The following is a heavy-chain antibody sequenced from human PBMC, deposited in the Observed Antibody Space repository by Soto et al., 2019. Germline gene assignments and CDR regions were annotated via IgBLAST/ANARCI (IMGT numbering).Heavy chain of an antibody. CDR3: ARREIQGPIDY. CDR1: GYSISSSNW. V-gene: IGHV4-28*01. CDR2: IYYSGTT. J-gene: IGHJ4*02. Sequence: QVQLQESGPGLVKPSDTLSLTCAVSGYSISSSNWWGWIRQPPGKGLEWIGYIYYSGTTYYNPSLKSRVTMSVDTPKNQFSQKLTSVTAVDTAVYYCARREIQGPIDYWGQGTLVTVSS. D-gene: IGHD1-26*01.